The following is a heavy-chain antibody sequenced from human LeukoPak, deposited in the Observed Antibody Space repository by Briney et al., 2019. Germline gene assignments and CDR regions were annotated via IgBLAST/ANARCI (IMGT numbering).Heavy chain of an antibody. CDR2: IKPDGSDK. Sequence: GGSLRLSCAVSGFTFSSDWMTWVRQAPGKGLEWVANIKPDGSDKYYVDSVKGRFTISRDNAKSSLYLQMNALRAEDTAVYYCARGISLCNGDYWGPGTLVSVSS. CDR1: GFTFSSDW. D-gene: IGHD2/OR15-2a*01. V-gene: IGHV3-7*01. J-gene: IGHJ4*02. CDR3: ARGISLCNGDY.